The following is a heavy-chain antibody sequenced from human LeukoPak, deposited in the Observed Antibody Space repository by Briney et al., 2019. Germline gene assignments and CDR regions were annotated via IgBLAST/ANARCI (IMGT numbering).Heavy chain of an antibody. V-gene: IGHV4-34*01. CDR2: INHSGST. Sequence: KSSETLSLTCAVYGGSFSGYYWSWIRQPPGKGLEWIGEINHSGSTNYNPSLKSRVTISVDTSKNQFSLKLSSVTAADTAVYYCARRTIVDAFDIWGQGTMVTVSS. J-gene: IGHJ3*02. CDR1: GGSFSGYY. D-gene: IGHD3-16*02. CDR3: ARRTIVDAFDI.